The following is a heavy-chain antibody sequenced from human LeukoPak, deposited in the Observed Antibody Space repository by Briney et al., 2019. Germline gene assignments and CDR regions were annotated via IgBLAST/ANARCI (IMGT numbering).Heavy chain of an antibody. Sequence: ASVKVSCKASGYTFTSYDINWVRQATGQGLEWMGWMNPNSGNTGYAQKFQGRVTKTRNTSISTAYMELSSLRSEDTAVYYCAREASGSYYQNDYWGQGTLVTVSS. CDR1: GYTFTSYD. V-gene: IGHV1-8*01. CDR3: AREASGSYYQNDY. CDR2: MNPNSGNT. D-gene: IGHD1-26*01. J-gene: IGHJ4*02.